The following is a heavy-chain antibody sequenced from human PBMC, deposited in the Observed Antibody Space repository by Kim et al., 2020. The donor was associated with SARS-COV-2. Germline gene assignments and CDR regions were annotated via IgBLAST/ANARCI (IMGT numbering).Heavy chain of an antibody. CDR2: IRPYNGQT. V-gene: IGHV1-18*01. J-gene: IGHJ4*02. CDR3: ARTKDCDY. D-gene: IGHD2-8*01. CDR1: GYTFRNYG. Sequence: ASVKVSCKTSGYTFRNYGITWVRQAPGQGLEYMGWIRPYNGQTNYAQKFQGRVTMTTDTYTTTAYVDLRSLTSYDTAVYYCARTKDCDYWGQGTLGTASS.